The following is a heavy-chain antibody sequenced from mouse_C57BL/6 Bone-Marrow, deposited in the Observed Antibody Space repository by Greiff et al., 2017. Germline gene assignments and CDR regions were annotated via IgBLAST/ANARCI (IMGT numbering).Heavy chain of an antibody. D-gene: IGHD2-2*01. J-gene: IGHJ4*01. CDR2: IYPRSGNT. V-gene: IGHV1-81*01. CDR1: GYTFTSYG. CDR3: VGGYYGYDDYAMDY. Sequence: QVQLQQSGAELARPGASVKLSCKASGYTFTSYGISWVKQRTGQGLEWIGEIYPRSGNTYYNEKFKGKATLTADKSSSTAYMELRSLTSEDSAVYFCVGGYYGYDDYAMDYGGQGTSVTVSS.